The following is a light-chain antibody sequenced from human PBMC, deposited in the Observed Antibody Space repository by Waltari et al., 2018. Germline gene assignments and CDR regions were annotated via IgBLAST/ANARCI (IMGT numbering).Light chain of an antibody. CDR2: WTS. Sequence: DIVMTQSPDSLAVSLCERATINCKSSQSVLYSTNTQSYVAWYQQKPGQPPKLLIYWTSTRESGVPDRFSGSGSGTDFTLTISNLQAEDVAVYYCQQYYSTWTFGQGTKVEIK. CDR3: QQYYSTWT. CDR1: QSVLYSTNTQSY. J-gene: IGKJ1*01. V-gene: IGKV4-1*01.